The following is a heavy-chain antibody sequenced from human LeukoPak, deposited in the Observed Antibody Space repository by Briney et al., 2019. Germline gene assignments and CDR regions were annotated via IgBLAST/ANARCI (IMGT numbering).Heavy chain of an antibody. D-gene: IGHD2-2*01. Sequence: ASLKVSCKASGNTFIDNYMHWVRQAPGQGLEWMGWINPNSGGTNYAQKFQGRVTMTRDTSISTAYMELSRLRSDDTAVYYCARYCSSTSCYPPYGMDVWGQGTTVTVSS. J-gene: IGHJ6*02. V-gene: IGHV1-2*02. CDR3: ARYCSSTSCYPPYGMDV. CDR1: GNTFIDNY. CDR2: INPNSGGT.